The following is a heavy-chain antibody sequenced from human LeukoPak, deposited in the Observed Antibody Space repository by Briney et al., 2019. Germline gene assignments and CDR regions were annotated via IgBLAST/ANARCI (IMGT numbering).Heavy chain of an antibody. CDR3: ARDLVGYHAFDI. CDR1: GGSISSGDYY. J-gene: IGHJ3*02. Sequence: SETLSLTCTVSGGSISSGDYYWSRIRQPPGKGLEWIGYIYYSGSTYYNPSLKSRVTISVDTSKNQFSLKLSSVTAADTAVYYCARDLVGYHAFDIWGQGTMVTVSS. CDR2: IYYSGST. V-gene: IGHV4-30-4*01. D-gene: IGHD1-26*01.